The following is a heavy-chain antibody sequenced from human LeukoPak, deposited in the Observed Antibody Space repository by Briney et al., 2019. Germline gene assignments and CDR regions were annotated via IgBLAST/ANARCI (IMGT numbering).Heavy chain of an antibody. D-gene: IGHD3-10*01. CDR1: GFSFRGYG. CDR2: ISADGGTT. CDR3: ARGRGGPPFDY. Sequence: PGGSLRLSCAASGFSFRGYGMHWVRQAPGQGLEYVAAISADGGTTDYLNSVKGRFTISRDNSKNTVYLQMGRLRTDDTAVYYCARGRGGPPFDYWGQGTVVTVAS. V-gene: IGHV3-64*01. J-gene: IGHJ4*02.